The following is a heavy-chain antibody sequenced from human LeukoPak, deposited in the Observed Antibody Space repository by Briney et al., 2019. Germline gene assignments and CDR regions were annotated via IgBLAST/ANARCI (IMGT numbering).Heavy chain of an antibody. Sequence: GGSLRLSCAASGFTFSSIWMSWVRQAPGKGLEWVANIKHDGSETNYVDSVKGRFSISRDNAKNSLHLQMNSLRAEDTAVYYCARAGQGAFDIWGQGTMVTVSS. CDR2: IKHDGSET. V-gene: IGHV3-7*02. CDR1: GFTFSSIW. J-gene: IGHJ3*02. CDR3: ARAGQGAFDI.